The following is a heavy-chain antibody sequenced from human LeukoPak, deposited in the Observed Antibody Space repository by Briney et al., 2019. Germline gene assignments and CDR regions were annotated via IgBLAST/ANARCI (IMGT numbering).Heavy chain of an antibody. Sequence: GESLKISCKGSGYSFTSYWIGWVRQMPGKGLEWMGIIYPGDSDTRYSPSFQGQVTISADKSISTAYLQWSGLKASDTAMYYCARHDPSCSSISCYALWGQGTLVTVSS. CDR3: ARHDPSCSSISCYAL. V-gene: IGHV5-51*01. J-gene: IGHJ4*02. CDR2: IYPGDSDT. D-gene: IGHD2-2*01. CDR1: GYSFTSYW.